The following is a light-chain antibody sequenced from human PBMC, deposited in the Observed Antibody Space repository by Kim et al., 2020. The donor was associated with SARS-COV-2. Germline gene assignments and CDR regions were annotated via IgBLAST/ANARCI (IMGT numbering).Light chain of an antibody. CDR1: QSVDRW. CDR2: VAT. J-gene: IGKJ2*03. CDR3: QQYSTYSYS. Sequence: SASIGDRVSITCRASQSVDRWLAWYQQRPGKAPKLLIYVATDLKSGVPSRFSGRGSGTEFTLTITSLQPDDFGTYYCQQYSTYSYSLGQGTKLEI. V-gene: IGKV1-5*01.